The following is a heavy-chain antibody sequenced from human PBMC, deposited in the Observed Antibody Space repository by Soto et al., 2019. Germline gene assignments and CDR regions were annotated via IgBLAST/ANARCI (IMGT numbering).Heavy chain of an antibody. CDR3: ARGDTMVRGGPRYFDL. V-gene: IGHV4-34*01. Sequence: QVQLQQWGAGLLKPSETLSLTCAVYGGSFSGYYWSWIRQPPGKGLEWIGEINHSGSTNYNPSLKSRVTISVDTSKNQFSLKLSSETAADTAVYYCARGDTMVRGGPRYFDLWGRGTLVTVSS. CDR2: INHSGST. CDR1: GGSFSGYY. D-gene: IGHD3-10*01. J-gene: IGHJ2*01.